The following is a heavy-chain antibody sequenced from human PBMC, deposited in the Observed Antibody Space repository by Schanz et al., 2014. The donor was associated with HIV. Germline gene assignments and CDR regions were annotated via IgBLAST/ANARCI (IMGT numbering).Heavy chain of an antibody. Sequence: EVQLLESGGGLAQPGGSLTLSCAASGFTFTNHALTWVRQAPGKGLEMVANMNQDGSRKYYVDSVKGRFTISRDNAANSLFLQMNSLRAEDTAVYYCVHDDSDNDGFDMWGQGTMVTVSS. V-gene: IGHV3-7*01. CDR3: VHDDSDNDGFDM. J-gene: IGHJ3*02. CDR2: MNQDGSRK. D-gene: IGHD3-22*01. CDR1: GFTFTNHA.